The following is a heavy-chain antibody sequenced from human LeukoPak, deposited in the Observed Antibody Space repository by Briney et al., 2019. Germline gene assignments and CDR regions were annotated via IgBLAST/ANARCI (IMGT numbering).Heavy chain of an antibody. J-gene: IGHJ6*03. Sequence: SETLSLTCAVYGGSFSGYYWSWIRQPPGKGLEWIGEINHSGSTNFNPSLKSRVTISVDTSKNQFSLKLSSVTAADTAVYYCARNFPSSHYYYYYMDVWGKGTTVTVSS. V-gene: IGHV4-34*01. D-gene: IGHD3-10*01. CDR2: INHSGST. CDR1: GGSFSGYY. CDR3: ARNFPSSHYYYYYMDV.